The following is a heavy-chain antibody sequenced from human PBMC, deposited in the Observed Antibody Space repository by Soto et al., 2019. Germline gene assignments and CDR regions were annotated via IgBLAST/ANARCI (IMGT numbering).Heavy chain of an antibody. CDR1: GFTFSNAW. J-gene: IGHJ4*02. CDR3: TTDLISGYDSSYFDY. D-gene: IGHD5-12*01. V-gene: IGHV3-15*07. Sequence: GGSLRLSCAASGFTFSNAWMNWVRQAPGKGLEWVGRIKSKTDGGTTDYAAPVKGRFTISRDDSKNTLYLQMNSLKTEDTAVYYCTTDLISGYDSSYFDYWGQGTLVTVSS. CDR2: IKSKTDGGTT.